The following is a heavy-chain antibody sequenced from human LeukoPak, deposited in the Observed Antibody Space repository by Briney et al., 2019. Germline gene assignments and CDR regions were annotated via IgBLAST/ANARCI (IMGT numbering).Heavy chain of an antibody. Sequence: SETLCLTCTASGGSISSYYWSWIRQPPGKGLEWVGYIYYSGSTNYNPSLKSRVTISVDTSKNQFSLKLSSVTAADTAVYYCARENRYCSSTSCSYYYYMDVWGKGTTVTVSS. J-gene: IGHJ6*03. V-gene: IGHV4-59*01. D-gene: IGHD2-2*01. CDR2: IYYSGST. CDR3: ARENRYCSSTSCSYYYYMDV. CDR1: GGSISSYY.